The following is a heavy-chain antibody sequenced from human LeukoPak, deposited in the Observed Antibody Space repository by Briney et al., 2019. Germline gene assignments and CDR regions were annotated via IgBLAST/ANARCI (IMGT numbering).Heavy chain of an antibody. D-gene: IGHD3-16*01. J-gene: IGHJ3*02. V-gene: IGHV1-24*01. Sequence: ASVKVSCKVSGYTLTELSMHWVRQAPGKGLEWMGGFDPEDGETIYAQKFQGRVTITADESTSTAYMELSSLRSEDTAVYYCARDLGDDAFDIWGQGTMVTVSS. CDR3: ARDLGDDAFDI. CDR2: FDPEDGET. CDR1: GYTLTELS.